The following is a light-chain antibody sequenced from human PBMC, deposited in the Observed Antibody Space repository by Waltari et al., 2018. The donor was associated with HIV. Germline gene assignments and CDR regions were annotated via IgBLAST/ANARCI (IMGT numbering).Light chain of an antibody. Sequence: QSTLTQPPSASGSPGQSVTFSSTGTSRDVGAYNFVSWYQQHPGKAPKLIIYGVNQRPSGVPDRFSGSKSGNTASLTVSGLQADDEADYYCSSYAGPNHLLFGGGTKLTVL. J-gene: IGLJ2*01. CDR3: SSYAGPNHLL. CDR2: GVN. V-gene: IGLV2-8*01. CDR1: SRDVGAYNF.